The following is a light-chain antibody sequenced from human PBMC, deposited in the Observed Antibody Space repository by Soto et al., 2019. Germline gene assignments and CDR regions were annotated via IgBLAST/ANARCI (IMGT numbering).Light chain of an antibody. V-gene: IGLV2-23*02. J-gene: IGLJ7*01. CDR3: CSYGGSRAV. Sequence: QSALTQPASVSGSPGQSITISCTGTSSDVGSHNLVSWYQQHPGQAPKLMIYEVSKRPLGVSACVSASKSGNTAYLTISWLQAEDEADYYCCSYGGSRAVFGGGTQLTVL. CDR2: EVS. CDR1: SSDVGSHNL.